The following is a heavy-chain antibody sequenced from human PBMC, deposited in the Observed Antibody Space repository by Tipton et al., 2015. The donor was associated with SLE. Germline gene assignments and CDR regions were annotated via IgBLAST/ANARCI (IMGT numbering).Heavy chain of an antibody. D-gene: IGHD1-1*01. J-gene: IGHJ3*02. Sequence: LRLSCTVSGGSISSHYWSWIRQPPGKGLEWIGYIYYSGSTNYNPSLKSRVTISVDTSKNQFSLKLTSVTAADTAVYYCARVNWNEAFDIWGQGTMVTVSS. CDR1: GGSISSHY. CDR2: IYYSGST. V-gene: IGHV4-59*08. CDR3: ARVNWNEAFDI.